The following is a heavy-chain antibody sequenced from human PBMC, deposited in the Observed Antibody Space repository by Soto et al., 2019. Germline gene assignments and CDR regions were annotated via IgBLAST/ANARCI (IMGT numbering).Heavy chain of an antibody. CDR3: ARGSGSYLNCFDP. Sequence: EVQLVESGGGLVQPGGSLRLSCAASGFIFSDHYMDWVRQAPGKGLEWVGRTRNKANSYTTEYAASVKGRFTISRDDSKNSLYLQMNSLKTEDTAVYYCARGSGSYLNCFDPWGQGTLITVSS. J-gene: IGHJ5*02. CDR1: GFIFSDHY. D-gene: IGHD1-26*01. CDR2: TRNKANSYTT. V-gene: IGHV3-72*01.